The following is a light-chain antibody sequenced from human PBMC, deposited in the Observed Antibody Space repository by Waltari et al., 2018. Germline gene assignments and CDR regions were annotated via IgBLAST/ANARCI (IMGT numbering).Light chain of an antibody. J-gene: IGKJ2*01. CDR3: QQYDTVPYT. CDR1: EDISNF. Sequence: DIQMTQSPSFLSASVGDRVTITCRASEDISNFLTWYQQKPGKAPDVLIYGASKLETGVSSRFSGNGSGTDFIFIISSLQPEDIATYYCQQYDTVPYTFGQGSKVDIK. V-gene: IGKV1-33*01. CDR2: GAS.